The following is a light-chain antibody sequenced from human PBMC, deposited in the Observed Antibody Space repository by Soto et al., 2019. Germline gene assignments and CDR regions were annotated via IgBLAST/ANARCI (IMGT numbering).Light chain of an antibody. J-gene: IGKJ5*01. CDR1: QTTNNGY. V-gene: IGKV3-20*01. CDR3: QHYSFSLPIT. Sequence: EIVLTQSPGTLSLSPGERATLSCRASQTTNNGYLAWYQQKPGQAPRLLIYDASRRATGIPDRFSGSGSGTDFTLTISRLEPEDFAVYYCQHYSFSLPITFGQGTRL. CDR2: DAS.